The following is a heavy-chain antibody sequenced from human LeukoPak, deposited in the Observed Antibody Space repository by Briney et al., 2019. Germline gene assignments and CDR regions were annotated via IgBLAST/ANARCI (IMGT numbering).Heavy chain of an antibody. D-gene: IGHD5-12*01. Sequence: QPGGSLRLSCAASGFTFSTYWMHWVRQAPGKGLVWVSRINSDGSDASYADSVKGRFTISRDNAKNTLYLQMNSLRAEDTAVYYCARFGYSGWNLEYWGQGTLVTVSS. CDR2: INSDGSDA. CDR3: ARFGYSGWNLEY. V-gene: IGHV3-74*01. CDR1: GFTFSTYW. J-gene: IGHJ4*02.